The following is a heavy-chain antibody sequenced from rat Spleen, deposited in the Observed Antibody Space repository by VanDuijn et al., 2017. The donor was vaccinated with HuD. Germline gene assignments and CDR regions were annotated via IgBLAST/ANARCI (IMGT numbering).Heavy chain of an antibody. V-gene: IGHV3-3*01. D-gene: IGHD1-1*01. CDR1: GHSITSGYR. J-gene: IGHJ3*01. CDR3: TTVLQGHGFAY. Sequence: EVQLQESGPGLVKPSQSLSLTCSVTGHSITSGYRWNWIRKFPGNRLEWMGYINSAGSTIYNPPLEMRISITRDTFKKQFFLQVNSLTSEDTATYYCTTVLQGHGFAYWGQGTLVTVSS. CDR2: INSAGST.